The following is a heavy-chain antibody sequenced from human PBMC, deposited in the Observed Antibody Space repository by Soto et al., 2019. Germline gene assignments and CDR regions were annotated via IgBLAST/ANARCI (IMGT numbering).Heavy chain of an antibody. CDR2: IYYSGST. J-gene: IGHJ5*02. V-gene: IGHV4-59*01. CDR1: GGSISSYY. D-gene: IGHD2-2*02. CDR3: AREIVVVVPAAIGYWFDP. Sequence: SETLSLTCTVSGGSISSYYWIWIRQPPGKGLEWIGYIYYSGSTNYNPSLKSRVTISVDTSKNQFSLKLSSVTAADTAVYYCAREIVVVVPAAIGYWFDPWGQGTLVTVSS.